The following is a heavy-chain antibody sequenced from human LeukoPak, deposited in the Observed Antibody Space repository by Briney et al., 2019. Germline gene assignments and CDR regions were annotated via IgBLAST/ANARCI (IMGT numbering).Heavy chain of an antibody. Sequence: GGSLRLSCVASGFTFSSYSMNWVRQAPGKGLEWVSYISSSSSTIYYADSVKGRFTISRDNAKNSLYLQMSSLRAEDAAVYYCASHPTVTTFAYYYYYMDVWGKGTTVTVSS. CDR1: GFTFSSYS. D-gene: IGHD4-17*01. CDR3: ASHPTVTTFAYYYYYMDV. CDR2: ISSSSSTI. J-gene: IGHJ6*03. V-gene: IGHV3-48*01.